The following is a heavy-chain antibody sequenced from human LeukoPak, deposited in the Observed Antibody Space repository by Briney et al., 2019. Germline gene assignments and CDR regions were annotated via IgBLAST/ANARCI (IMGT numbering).Heavy chain of an antibody. V-gene: IGHV3-7*04. D-gene: IGHD3-9*01. CDR1: GFRFSTYW. J-gene: IGHJ5*02. CDR3: ARGGLRSFGP. Sequence: GGSLRLSCAASGFRFSTYWMSWVRQAPGKGLEWVANIKEDGSETNYVDSVKGRFTISRDNAKNSLFLQMNSLRADDTAVYYCARGGLRSFGPWGQGALVTVSS. CDR2: IKEDGSET.